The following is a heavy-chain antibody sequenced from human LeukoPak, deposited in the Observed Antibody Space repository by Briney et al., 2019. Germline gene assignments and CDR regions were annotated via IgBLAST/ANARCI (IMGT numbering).Heavy chain of an antibody. CDR1: GGSISSSSYY. V-gene: IGHV4-39*07. CDR3: ASPLYSSSSGLGY. Sequence: SETLSLTCTVSGGSISSSSYYWGWIRQPPGKGLEWIGSIYYSGSTYYNPSLKSRVTISVDTSKNQFSLKLSSVTAADTAVYYCASPLYSSSSGLGYWGQGTLVTVSS. CDR2: IYYSGST. D-gene: IGHD6-6*01. J-gene: IGHJ4*02.